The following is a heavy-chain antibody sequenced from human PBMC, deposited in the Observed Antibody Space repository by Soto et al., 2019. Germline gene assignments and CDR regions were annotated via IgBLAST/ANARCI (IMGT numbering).Heavy chain of an antibody. Sequence: SETLSLTCAVSGGTISSSSWWSWVRQPPGKGLEWIGEIYHSGSTNYNPSLKSRVTISVDKSKNQFSLKLSSVTAADTAVYYCARVWTTVTNWFDPWGQGTLVPSP. V-gene: IGHV4-4*02. CDR3: ARVWTTVTNWFDP. CDR2: IYHSGST. D-gene: IGHD4-17*01. J-gene: IGHJ5*02. CDR1: GGTISSSSW.